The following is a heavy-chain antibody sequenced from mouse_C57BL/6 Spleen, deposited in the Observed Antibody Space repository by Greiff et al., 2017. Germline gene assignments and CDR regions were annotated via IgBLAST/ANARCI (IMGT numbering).Heavy chain of an antibody. D-gene: IGHD1-1*01. J-gene: IGHJ4*01. V-gene: IGHV1-69*01. CDR2: IDPSDSYT. CDR3: ARRSLVATGGAMDY. Sequence: QVQLQQPGAELVMPGASVKLSCKASGYTFTSYWMHWVKQRPGQGLEWIGEIDPSDSYTNYNQKFKGKSTLTVDKSSSPAYMQLSSLTSEDSAVYYCARRSLVATGGAMDYWGQGTSVTVSS. CDR1: GYTFTSYW.